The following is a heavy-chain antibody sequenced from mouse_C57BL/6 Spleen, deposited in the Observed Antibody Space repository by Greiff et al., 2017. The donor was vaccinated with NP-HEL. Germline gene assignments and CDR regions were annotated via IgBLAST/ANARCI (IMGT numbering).Heavy chain of an antibody. CDR2: IYPGDGDT. D-gene: IGHD1-1*01. CDR3: AREGDYYYGSSFLY. J-gene: IGHJ2*01. CDR1: GYAFSSSW. V-gene: IGHV1-82*01. Sequence: QVQLQQSGPELVKPGASVKISCKASGYAFSSSWMNWVKQRPGKGLEWIGRIYPGDGDTNYNGKFKGKATLTADKSSSTAYMQLSSLTSEDSAVYFCAREGDYYYGSSFLYWGQGTTLTVSS.